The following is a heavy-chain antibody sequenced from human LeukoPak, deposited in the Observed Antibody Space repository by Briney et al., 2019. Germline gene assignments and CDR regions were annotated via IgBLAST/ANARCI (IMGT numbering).Heavy chain of an antibody. V-gene: IGHV3-48*01. D-gene: IGHD1-14*01. CDR2: ISSSSSTI. J-gene: IGHJ4*02. Sequence: PGGSLRLSCAASGFTFSSYSMNWVRQAPGKGLEWVSYISSSSSTIYYADSVKGRFTISRDNAKNSLYLQMNSLRAEDTAVYYCARVITAPGPSPPHYFDYWGQGTLVTVSS. CDR3: ARVITAPGPSPPHYFDY. CDR1: GFTFSSYS.